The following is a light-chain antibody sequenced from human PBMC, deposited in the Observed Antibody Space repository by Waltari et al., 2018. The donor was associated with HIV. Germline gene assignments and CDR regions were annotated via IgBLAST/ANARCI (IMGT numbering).Light chain of an antibody. V-gene: IGLV3-19*01. J-gene: IGLJ2*01. Sequence: SSEVTQDPAVSVALGQTVRITCQGDSLRSSYTSWYQQKPGQAPVLVIYGKNNRPSGIPDRFSGSSSGNTASLSITGAQAEDEADYYCNSRDSSGNHVVFGGGTKLTVL. CDR2: GKN. CDR3: NSRDSSGNHVV. CDR1: SLRSSY.